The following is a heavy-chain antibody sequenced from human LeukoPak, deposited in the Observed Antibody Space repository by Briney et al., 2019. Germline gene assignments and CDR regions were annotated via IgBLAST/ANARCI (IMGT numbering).Heavy chain of an antibody. CDR3: AASATVVTPFDY. CDR2: IDHSGST. D-gene: IGHD4-23*01. CDR1: GGSFSGYY. Sequence: SETLSLTCAVYGGSFSGYYWSWIRQPPGKGLEWIGEIDHSGSTNYTPSLKSRVTISVDTSKSQFSLKLSSVTAADTAVYYCAASATVVTPFDYWGQGTLVTVSS. J-gene: IGHJ4*02. V-gene: IGHV4-34*01.